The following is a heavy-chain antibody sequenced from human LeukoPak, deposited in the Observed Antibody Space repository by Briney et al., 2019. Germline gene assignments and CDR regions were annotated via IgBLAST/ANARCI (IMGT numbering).Heavy chain of an antibody. Sequence: ASVKVSCKASGYTFTGYYMHWVRQAPGQGLEWMGWINPNGGGTNYAQKFQGRVTMTRDTSISTAYMELSRLRSDDTAVYYCARDDFTIFGVVAFDYWGQGTLVTVSS. CDR3: ARDDFTIFGVVAFDY. CDR1: GYTFTGYY. CDR2: INPNGGGT. D-gene: IGHD3-3*01. J-gene: IGHJ4*02. V-gene: IGHV1-2*02.